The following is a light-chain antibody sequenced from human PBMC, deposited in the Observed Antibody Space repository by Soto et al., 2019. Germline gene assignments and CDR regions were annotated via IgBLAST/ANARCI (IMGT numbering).Light chain of an antibody. J-gene: IGLJ3*02. CDR1: SSDVGGYKY. Sequence: QSALTQPASVSGSPGQSITISCTGTSSDVGGYKYVSWYQHHPGKAPKLMIYDVSNRPSGVSNRFSGSKSGNTASLTISGLQTEDEADYYCSSYTSNNTRVFGGGTKVTVL. V-gene: IGLV2-14*03. CDR2: DVS. CDR3: SSYTSNNTRV.